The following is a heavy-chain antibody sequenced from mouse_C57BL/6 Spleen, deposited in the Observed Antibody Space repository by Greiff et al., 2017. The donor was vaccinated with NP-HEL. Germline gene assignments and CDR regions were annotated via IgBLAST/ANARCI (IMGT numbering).Heavy chain of an antibody. V-gene: IGHV1-15*01. Sequence: VQGVESGAELVRPGASVTLSCKASGYTFTDYEMHWVKQTPVHGLEWIGAIDPETGGTAYNQKFKGKAILTADKSSSTAYMELRSLTSEDSAVYYCTRDSPMDYWGQGTSVTVSS. J-gene: IGHJ4*01. CDR3: TRDSPMDY. CDR1: GYTFTDYE. CDR2: IDPETGGT.